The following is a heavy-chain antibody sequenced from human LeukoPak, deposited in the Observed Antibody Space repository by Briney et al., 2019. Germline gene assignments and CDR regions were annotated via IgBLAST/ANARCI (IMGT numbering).Heavy chain of an antibody. CDR3: ARDREHSYGKYFDP. J-gene: IGHJ5*02. CDR1: GGSISTYH. CDR2: IQNIGTS. Sequence: SETLSLTCTVSGGSISTYHWTWIRQPPGKGLERIGYIQNIGTSKYNPALKSRVTMSVDTSKNQFSLMLTSVTAADTAVYYCARDREHSYGKYFDPWGQGTLVTVSS. V-gene: IGHV4-59*01. D-gene: IGHD5-18*01.